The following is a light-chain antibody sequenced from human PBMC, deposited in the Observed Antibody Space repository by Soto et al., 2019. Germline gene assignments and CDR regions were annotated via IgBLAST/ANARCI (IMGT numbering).Light chain of an antibody. CDR2: DAS. V-gene: IGKV1-5*01. Sequence: EEKSAMTCRESLPISNYLAWYQQTPGSAPKILISDASSLQSGVPLRFSGSGSGTEFTLTISGLQSDDSATSSRLQYNVLPQFGQGMKVDI. CDR3: LQYNVLPQ. J-gene: IGKJ2*01. CDR1: LPISNY.